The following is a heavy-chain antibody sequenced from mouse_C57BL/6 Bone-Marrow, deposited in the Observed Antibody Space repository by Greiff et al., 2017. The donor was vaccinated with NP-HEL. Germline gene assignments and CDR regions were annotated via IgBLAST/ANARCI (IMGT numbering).Heavy chain of an antibody. D-gene: IGHD1-1*01. CDR1: GYTFTSYG. J-gene: IGHJ2*01. V-gene: IGHV1-81*01. CDR2: IYPRSGNT. CDR3: ARGGYYYGSSND. Sequence: VKLVESGAELARPGASVKLSCKASGYTFTSYGISWVKQRTGQGLEWIGEIYPRSGNTYYNEKFKGKATLTADKSSSTAYMELRSLTSEDSAVYFCARGGYYYGSSNDWGQGTTLTVSS.